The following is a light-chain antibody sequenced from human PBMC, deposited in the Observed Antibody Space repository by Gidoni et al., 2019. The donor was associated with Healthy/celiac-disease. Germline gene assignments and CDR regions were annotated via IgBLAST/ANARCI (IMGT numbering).Light chain of an antibody. V-gene: IGKV1-39*01. CDR3: QQSYSTQWT. Sequence: DIQTTQSPSSLSAAVGDRVTTTCRARQSISSYLNWYQQKPGEAPKLLSDAASSVQSGVPSRFSSSGAGTDFTLTISSLQPEDFATYCCQQSYSTQWTFGEGTKVEIK. CDR2: AAS. CDR1: QSISSY. J-gene: IGKJ1*01.